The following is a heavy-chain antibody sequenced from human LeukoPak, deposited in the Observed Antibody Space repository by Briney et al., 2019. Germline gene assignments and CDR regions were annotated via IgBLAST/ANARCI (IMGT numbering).Heavy chain of an antibody. J-gene: IGHJ5*02. CDR2: VSSNSAYI. V-gene: IGHV3-21*06. CDR1: GFTFSAYT. Sequence: PGGSLRLSCAASGFTFSAYTMNWVRQAPGKGLEWVSAVSSNSAYIYYADSLRGRFTISRDNAKSLLYLQINSLRADDTAVYCCAREGGRRRASNFDWFDPWGQGTLVTVSS. CDR3: AREGGRRRASNFDWFDP. D-gene: IGHD3-16*01.